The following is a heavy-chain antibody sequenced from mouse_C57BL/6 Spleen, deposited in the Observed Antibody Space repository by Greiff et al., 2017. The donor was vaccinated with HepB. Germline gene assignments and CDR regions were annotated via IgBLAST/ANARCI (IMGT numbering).Heavy chain of an antibody. CDR2: ISYDGSN. V-gene: IGHV3-6*01. Sequence: EVKLQESGPGLVKPSQSLSHTCSVTGYSITSGYYWNWIRQFPGNKLEWMGYISYDGSNNYNPSLKNRISITRDTSKNQFFLKLNSVTTEDTATYYCARGRYDGGAYWGQGTLVTVSA. CDR3: ARGRYDGGAY. D-gene: IGHD2-12*01. J-gene: IGHJ3*01. CDR1: GYSITSGYY.